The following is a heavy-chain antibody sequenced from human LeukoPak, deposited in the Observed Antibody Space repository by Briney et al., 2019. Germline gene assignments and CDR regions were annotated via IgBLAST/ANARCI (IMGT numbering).Heavy chain of an antibody. CDR2: IWYDGGNK. J-gene: IGHJ4*02. V-gene: IGHV3-33*06. CDR3: AKGSLGSWYYFDY. D-gene: IGHD6-13*01. Sequence: PGGSLRLSCAASGFTFSAYGMHWVRQAPGKGLERVAIIWYDGGNKYYADSVKGRFTIFRDNSKNTLYLQMNSLRDEDTAVYYCAKGSLGSWYYFDYWGQGTLVTVSS. CDR1: GFTFSAYG.